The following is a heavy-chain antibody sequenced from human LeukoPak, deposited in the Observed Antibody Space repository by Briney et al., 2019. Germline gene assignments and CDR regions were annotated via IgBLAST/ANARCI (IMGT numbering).Heavy chain of an antibody. D-gene: IGHD3-3*01. CDR2: ISGSGGST. J-gene: IGHJ4*02. Sequence: GGSLRLSCAASGFTFSSYAMSWVRQAPGKGLERVSAISGSGGSTYYADSVKGRFTISRDNSKNTLYLQMNSLRAEDTAVYYCAKDGFWSGYYNRAFDYWGQGTLVTVSS. CDR3: AKDGFWSGYYNRAFDY. V-gene: IGHV3-23*01. CDR1: GFTFSSYA.